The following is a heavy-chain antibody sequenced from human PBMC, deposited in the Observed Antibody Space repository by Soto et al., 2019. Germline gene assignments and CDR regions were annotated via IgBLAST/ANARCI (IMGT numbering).Heavy chain of an antibody. CDR2: IWYDGSNK. J-gene: IGHJ4*02. CDR1: GFTFSSYG. V-gene: IGHV3-33*01. CDR3: ARGEGRSWYYFDY. Sequence: PGGSLRLSCAASGFTFSSYGMHWVRQAPGKGLEWVAVIWYDGSNKYYADSVKGRFTISRDNSKNTLYLQMNSLRAEDTAVYYCARGEGRSWYYFDYWGQGTLVTVSS. D-gene: IGHD1-26*01.